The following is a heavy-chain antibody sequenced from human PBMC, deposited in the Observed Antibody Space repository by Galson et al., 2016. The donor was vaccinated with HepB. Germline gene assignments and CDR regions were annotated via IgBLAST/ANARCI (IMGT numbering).Heavy chain of an antibody. V-gene: IGHV3-7*01. J-gene: IGHJ4*02. CDR3: ARDGATFDY. CDR1: GFTFSSFW. CDR2: IKQDGRET. D-gene: IGHD3-16*01. Sequence: SLRLSCAASGFTFSSFWMNWVRQAPGKGLEWVANIKQDGRETYYVDSVKGRFTISRDNAKNSLYLQMNSLRAEDTAVYYCARDGATFDYWGQGSLVTVSS.